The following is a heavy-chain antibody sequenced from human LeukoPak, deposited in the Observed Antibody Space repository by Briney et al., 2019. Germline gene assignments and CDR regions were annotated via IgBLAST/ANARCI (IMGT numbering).Heavy chain of an antibody. J-gene: IGHJ4*01. V-gene: IGHV3-48*04. CDR3: ARDQFGTRLD. CDR2: ISGSGYAT. D-gene: IGHD1-1*01. CDR1: GFTFSTHT. Sequence: GGSLRLSCSASGFTFSTHTMHWVRQAPGKGLEWVSHISGSGYATSYADSVKGRFTISRDNAKNSLYLQMNSLRAADTAVYYCARDQFGTRLDWGQGTLVTVSS.